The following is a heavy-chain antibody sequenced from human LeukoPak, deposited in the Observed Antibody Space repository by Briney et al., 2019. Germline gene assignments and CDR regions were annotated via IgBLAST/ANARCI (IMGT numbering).Heavy chain of an antibody. J-gene: IGHJ4*02. CDR2: VYASGST. CDR3: GRSSNAWSHY. V-gene: IGHV4-4*07. D-gene: IGHD6-19*01. Sequence: PSETLSLTCTVSRGSISSYYWSWIRQPAGKGLEWIGRVYASGSTKYDPSLESRVTISVDTSKNQFSLKLSSVTAADTAVYYCGRSSNAWSHYWGQGTLVTVSS. CDR1: RGSISSYY.